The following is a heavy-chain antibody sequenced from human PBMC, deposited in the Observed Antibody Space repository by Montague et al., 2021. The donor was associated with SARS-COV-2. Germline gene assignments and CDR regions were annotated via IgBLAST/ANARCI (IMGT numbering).Heavy chain of an antibody. V-gene: IGHV4-4*07. CDR3: SRAICDLDV. CDR1: GDSISRYY. D-gene: IGHD2-21*02. J-gene: IGHJ2*01. CDR2: VYTDGYV. Sequence: SETLSLTCSVSGDSISRYYWSWIRQSHGKGLEWIGRVYTDGYVNYNPTLQSRVSISVDTSKSQVSLNVTSVTAADTAGYYCSRAICDLDVWGRGILVTVSS.